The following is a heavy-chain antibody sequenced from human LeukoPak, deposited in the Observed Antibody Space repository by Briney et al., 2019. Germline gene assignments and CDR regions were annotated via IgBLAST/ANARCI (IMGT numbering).Heavy chain of an antibody. CDR3: ARITMTTSGWYFDL. J-gene: IGHJ2*01. CDR2: VHPSGGST. V-gene: IGHV1-46*01. CDR1: GYTFTSYY. Sequence: ASVKLSCKASGYTFTSYYMHWLRQAPGQRLEWMGIVHPSGGSTSYAQKFQGRVTMTRDTATSTVYMELSSMRSEDTALHYYARITMTTSGWYFDLWGRGTLVTVSS. D-gene: IGHD3-22*01.